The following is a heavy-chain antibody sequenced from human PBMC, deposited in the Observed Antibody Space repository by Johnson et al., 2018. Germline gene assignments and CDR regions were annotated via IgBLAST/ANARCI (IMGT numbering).Heavy chain of an antibody. V-gene: IGHV3-30-3*01. J-gene: IGHJ1*01. CDR2: ISYDGSNK. D-gene: IGHD6-13*01. CDR1: RFTFNTYS. CDR3: AKDWYSSSWYGHFQY. Sequence: QVQLVQSGGGVVQPGRSLRLSCAASRFTFNTYSIRWVRQAPGKGLAWVAFISYDGSNKYYADSVKGRFPISRDNSKNTLYLQMNSLRAEDTAVYYCAKDWYSSSWYGHFQYWGQGTLVTVSS.